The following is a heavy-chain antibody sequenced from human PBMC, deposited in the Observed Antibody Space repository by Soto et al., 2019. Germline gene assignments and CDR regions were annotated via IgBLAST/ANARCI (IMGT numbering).Heavy chain of an antibody. V-gene: IGHV4-59*01. CDR1: RGSISGYY. J-gene: IGHJ4*02. Sequence: ETLSLTCTVSRGSISGYYWSWMRQPPGQGLEWIGYIYHSGTIRYNRSLESRVTISVDTSKNQFSLKLASVTAADTAVYYCARTQVATLYFDYWGQGTLVTVSS. D-gene: IGHD5-12*01. CDR3: ARTQVATLYFDY. CDR2: IYHSGTI.